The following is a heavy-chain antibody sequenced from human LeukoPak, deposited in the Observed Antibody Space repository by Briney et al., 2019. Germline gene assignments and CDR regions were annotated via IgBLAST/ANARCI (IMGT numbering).Heavy chain of an antibody. CDR2: IKYDGSEI. D-gene: IGHD6-13*01. V-gene: IGHV3-7*01. Sequence: QPGGSLRLSCAASGFTLSSYWMSWVRQAPGKGLKWVANIKYDGSEIYYVDSVKGRFTISRDIAKHSLNLQMNGLRAEDTAVYYCARDIAAAGLFFDYWGQGTLVTVSS. J-gene: IGHJ4*02. CDR1: GFTLSSYW. CDR3: ARDIAAAGLFFDY.